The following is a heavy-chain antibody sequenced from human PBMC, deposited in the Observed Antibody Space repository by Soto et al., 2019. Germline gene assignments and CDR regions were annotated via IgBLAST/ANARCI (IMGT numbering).Heavy chain of an antibody. D-gene: IGHD3-22*01. V-gene: IGHV4-59*01. J-gene: IGHJ4*02. CDR3: ARGRTVRNYADDSSDYFYFFDY. CDR1: GDSISTFY. Sequence: SETLSLTCTVSGDSISTFYWGWMRQSPGKELEWIGYVYYTGSTNYNPSLKSRVTISVDRSKNQFSLKLTSANAADTAVYYCARGRTVRNYADDSSDYFYFFDYWGQGTKVTVSS. CDR2: VYYTGST.